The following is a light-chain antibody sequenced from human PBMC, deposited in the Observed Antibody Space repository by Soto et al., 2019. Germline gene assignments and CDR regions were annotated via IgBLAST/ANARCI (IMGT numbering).Light chain of an antibody. CDR3: QRYNSAPQVT. V-gene: IGKV1-27*01. CDR2: AAS. Sequence: DIQMTQSPSSLSASVGDRVTITCRASQGISNYLAWYQQKPGKVPKLLIYAASTLHSGVPSRFSGSGSVTDFTLTISSLQPEDDATYYCQRYNSAPQVTFGPGTKVDIK. CDR1: QGISNY. J-gene: IGKJ3*01.